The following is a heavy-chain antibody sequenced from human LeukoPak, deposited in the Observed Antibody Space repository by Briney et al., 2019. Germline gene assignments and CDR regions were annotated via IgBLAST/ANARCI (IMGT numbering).Heavy chain of an antibody. D-gene: IGHD4-17*01. CDR3: ASGIGGSRADYGDYGGYFDY. V-gene: IGHV3-7*03. Sequence: PGGSLRLSCAASGFTFSSYWMSWVRQAQGKGLEWVANIKQDGSEKYYADSVKGRFTISRDNAKNTLYLQMNSLRAEDTAVYYCASGIGGSRADYGDYGGYFDYWGQGTLVTVSS. CDR2: IKQDGSEK. J-gene: IGHJ4*02. CDR1: GFTFSSYW.